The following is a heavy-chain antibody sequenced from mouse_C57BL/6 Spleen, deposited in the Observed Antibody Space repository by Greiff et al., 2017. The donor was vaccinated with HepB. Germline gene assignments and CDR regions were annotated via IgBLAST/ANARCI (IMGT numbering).Heavy chain of an antibody. J-gene: IGHJ2*01. Sequence: EVKLVESGGGLVQPGGSLSLSCAASGFTFTDYYMSWVRQPPGEALEWLGFIRNKANGYTTEYSASVKGRFTISRDNSQSILYLQMNALRAEDSATYYCARSTVGTYYFDYWGQGTTLTVAS. V-gene: IGHV7-3*01. CDR3: ARSTVGTYYFDY. CDR1: GFTFTDYY. D-gene: IGHD3-3*01. CDR2: IRNKANGYTT.